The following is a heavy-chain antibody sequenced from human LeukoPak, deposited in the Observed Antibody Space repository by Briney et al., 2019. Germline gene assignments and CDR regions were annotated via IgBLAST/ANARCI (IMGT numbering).Heavy chain of an antibody. CDR2: IKQDGSEK. Sequence: GGSLRLSCAASGFTFSSYWMSWVRQAPGKGLEWVANIKQDGSEKYYVDSVKGRFTISRDNAKNSLYLQMNSLRAEDTAVYYCARGTVVAHHNWFDPWGQGTLVTVSS. V-gene: IGHV3-7*01. J-gene: IGHJ5*02. CDR1: GFTFSSYW. CDR3: ARGTVVAHHNWFDP. D-gene: IGHD3-22*01.